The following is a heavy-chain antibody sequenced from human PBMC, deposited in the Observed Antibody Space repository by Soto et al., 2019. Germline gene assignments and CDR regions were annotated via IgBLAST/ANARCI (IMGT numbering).Heavy chain of an antibody. CDR2: ISAYNGNT. Sequence: ASVKVSCKASGYTFTSYGISWVRQAPGQGLEWMGWISAYNGNTNYAQKLQGRVTMTTDTSTSTAYMELRSLRSDDSAVYYCARDGPLAAAGRKAFDIWGQGTMVTVSS. V-gene: IGHV1-18*01. J-gene: IGHJ3*02. CDR3: ARDGPLAAAGRKAFDI. D-gene: IGHD6-13*01. CDR1: GYTFTSYG.